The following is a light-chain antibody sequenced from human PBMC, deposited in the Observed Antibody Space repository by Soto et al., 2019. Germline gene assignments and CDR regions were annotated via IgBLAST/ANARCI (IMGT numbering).Light chain of an antibody. J-gene: IGLJ2*01. CDR3: QASDSSHVV. Sequence: SYELTQPPSVSVSPGQTASITCSGDKLGDKYAFWYQQKPCQSPVLVIYQDSKRPSGIPERFSGSNSGNTATLTISGTQAMDEADYYCQASDSSHVVFGGGTKLTVL. V-gene: IGLV3-1*01. CDR1: KLGDKY. CDR2: QDS.